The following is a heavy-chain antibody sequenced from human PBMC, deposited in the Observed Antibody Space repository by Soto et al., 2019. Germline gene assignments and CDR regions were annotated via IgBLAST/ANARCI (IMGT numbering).Heavy chain of an antibody. CDR1: GYYLTHAP. J-gene: IGHJ6*02. D-gene: IGHD2-2*01. CDR2: IMPIFGLL. CDR3: ARSPIVPAGTRRYYYHLMDL. Sequence: SVEASSTASGYYLTHAPIQCARPDHEQALEWMGGIMPIFGLLSYAQKFQGRVTFTADKATNTANMELSSLRSEDTAVYYCARSPIVPAGTRRYYYHLMDLWGQGILVTVS. V-gene: IGHV1-69*17.